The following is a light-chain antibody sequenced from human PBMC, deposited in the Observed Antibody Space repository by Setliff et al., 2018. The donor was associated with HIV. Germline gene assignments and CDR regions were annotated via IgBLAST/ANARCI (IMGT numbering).Light chain of an antibody. CDR3: QQYGSSPLT. CDR1: QSVSNNY. V-gene: IGKV3-20*01. J-gene: IGKJ4*01. Sequence: EIVLTQSPGTLSLSPGERATLSCRASQSVSNNYLAWYQQKPGQPPRLLIYGASSRATDIPDRFSGSGSGTDFTLTISRLEPEDFAVYYCQQYGSSPLTFGGGTKVDIK. CDR2: GAS.